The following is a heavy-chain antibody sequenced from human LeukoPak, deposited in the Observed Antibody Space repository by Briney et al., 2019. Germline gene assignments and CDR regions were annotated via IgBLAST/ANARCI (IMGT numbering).Heavy chain of an antibody. D-gene: IGHD1-20*01. CDR2: IGTAGDT. J-gene: IGHJ4*02. Sequence: GGSLRLSCAASGFTFSSYDMHWVRQAIGKGLEWVSAIGTAGDTYYPGSVKGRFTISRENAKNSLYLQMNSLRAGDTAVYYCARGTITGTTAPEGYWGQGTLVTVSS. CDR3: ARGTITGTTAPEGY. CDR1: GFTFSSYD. V-gene: IGHV3-13*01.